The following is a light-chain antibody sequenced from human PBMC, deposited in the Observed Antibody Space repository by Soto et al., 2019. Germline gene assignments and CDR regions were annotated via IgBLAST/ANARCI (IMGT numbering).Light chain of an antibody. Sequence: EIVMTQSPATLSVSPGERATLSCRASQSVSSNLAWYQQKPGQAPRLLIYGASTRATGIPARFSGSGSGTEFTLTISSLHSEDFAVYYCQQYNTWPTFGQGTKVDIK. CDR3: QQYNTWPT. J-gene: IGKJ1*01. V-gene: IGKV3-15*01. CDR1: QSVSSN. CDR2: GAS.